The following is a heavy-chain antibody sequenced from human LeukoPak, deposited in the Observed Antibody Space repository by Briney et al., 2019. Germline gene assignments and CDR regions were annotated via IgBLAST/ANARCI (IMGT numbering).Heavy chain of an antibody. CDR2: INPSSGTT. CDR1: GYTFTRYY. CDR3: AREDTVVIPGRGALDI. J-gene: IGHJ3*02. D-gene: IGHD2-21*01. V-gene: IGHV1-46*01. Sequence: ASVKVSCKASGYTFTRYYLHWVRRAPGQGLEWMGIINPSSGTTTYAQKFQGRVTMTRDTSTSTVYMELSSLRSEDTAVYYCAREDTVVIPGRGALDIWGQGTMVTVSS.